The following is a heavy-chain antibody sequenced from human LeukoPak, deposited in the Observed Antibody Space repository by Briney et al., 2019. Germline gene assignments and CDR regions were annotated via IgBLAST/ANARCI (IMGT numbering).Heavy chain of an antibody. CDR2: IYYSGNT. Sequence: SQTLSLTCTVSGGSISSGSYYWSWIRQPAGKGLEWIGYIYYSGNTNFNPSLSDIPSLKSRVTISADSSKNQFSLKVNSVTPADTAVYYCARHYYYDSWLDTWGPGIPVTVSS. J-gene: IGHJ5*02. CDR1: GGSISSGSYY. D-gene: IGHD3-22*01. V-gene: IGHV4-61*10. CDR3: ARHYYYDSWLDT.